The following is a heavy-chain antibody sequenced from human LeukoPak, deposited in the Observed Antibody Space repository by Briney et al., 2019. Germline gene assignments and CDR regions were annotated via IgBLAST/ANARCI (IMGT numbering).Heavy chain of an antibody. V-gene: IGHV3-7*01. CDR2: IKQDESEK. CDR1: GFTFSTYW. D-gene: IGHD1-26*01. CDR3: VRDKIMGATHFDY. J-gene: IGHJ4*02. Sequence: GGSLRLSCAASGFTFSTYWMSWVRQAPGKGLEWVANIKQDESEKYYVDSVKGRFTISRDNAKNSLYLQMNSLRAEDTAVYYCVRDKIMGATHFDYWGQGTLVTVSS.